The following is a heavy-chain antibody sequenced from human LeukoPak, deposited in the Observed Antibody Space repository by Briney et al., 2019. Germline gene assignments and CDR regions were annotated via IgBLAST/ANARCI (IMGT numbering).Heavy chain of an antibody. CDR3: ARDNPDTVGLDY. CDR1: GFTFSSYS. Sequence: PGGSLRLSCAASGFTFSSYSMNWVRQAPGKGLEWVSSISSSSSYIYYADSVKGRFTISRDNAKNSLYLQMNSLRAEDTAVYYCARDNPDTVGLDYWGQGTLVTVSS. V-gene: IGHV3-21*01. D-gene: IGHD4-17*01. J-gene: IGHJ4*02. CDR2: ISSSSSYI.